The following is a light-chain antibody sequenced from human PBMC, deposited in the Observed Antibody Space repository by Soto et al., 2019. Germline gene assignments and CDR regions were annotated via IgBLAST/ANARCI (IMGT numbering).Light chain of an antibody. CDR3: QQRSNWPRT. Sequence: EIVLTQSPATLSLSPGERATLSCRASQSVASYLAWYQQRPGQAPRLLISDASKRATGIPGRISGSGSGTDFTLPISSLEPEDFAVYYCQQRSNWPRTFGQGTRVDIK. V-gene: IGKV3-11*01. CDR2: DAS. CDR1: QSVASY. J-gene: IGKJ1*01.